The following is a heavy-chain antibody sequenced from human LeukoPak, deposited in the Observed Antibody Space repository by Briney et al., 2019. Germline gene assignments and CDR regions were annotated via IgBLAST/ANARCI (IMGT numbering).Heavy chain of an antibody. CDR2: IYSGGST. CDR1: GFTVSSNY. CDR3: ASSGNYRIYYFDY. Sequence: PGGSLRLSCAASGFTVSSNYMSWVRQAPGKGLEWVPLIYSGGSTYYADSVKGRFTISRDNSKNTLYLQMNSLRAEDTAVYYCASSGNYRIYYFDYWGQGTLVTVSS. V-gene: IGHV3-66*01. J-gene: IGHJ4*02. D-gene: IGHD1-26*01.